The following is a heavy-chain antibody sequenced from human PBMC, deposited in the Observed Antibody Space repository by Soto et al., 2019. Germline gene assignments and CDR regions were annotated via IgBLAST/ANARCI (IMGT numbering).Heavy chain of an antibody. CDR2: INSDGTST. V-gene: IGHV3-74*01. CDR1: GFTFSSYW. J-gene: IGHJ4*02. D-gene: IGHD6-19*01. Sequence: GGSLRLSCAASGFTFSSYWMHWVRQAPGKGLVWVSGINSDGTSTRYADSVKGRFTISRDNAKNTLYLQMNSLRAEDTAVFYCARDRLASDYWGRGTLVTVSS. CDR3: ARDRLASDY.